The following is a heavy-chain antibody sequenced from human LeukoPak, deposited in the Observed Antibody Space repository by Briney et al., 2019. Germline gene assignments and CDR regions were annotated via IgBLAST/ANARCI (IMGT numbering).Heavy chain of an antibody. CDR3: ARDRTGYIGYEGDPFDI. CDR1: GGSFSSHY. J-gene: IGHJ3*02. CDR2: IHTSGST. Sequence: SETLSLTCIVSGGSFSSHYWSWIRQSAGKGPEWIGRIHTSGSTNYNPSLRSRLTMSVDTSKNQFSLKLTSVTAADTAVYYRARDRTGYIGYEGDPFDIWGQGTMVTVSS. D-gene: IGHD5-12*01. V-gene: IGHV4-4*07.